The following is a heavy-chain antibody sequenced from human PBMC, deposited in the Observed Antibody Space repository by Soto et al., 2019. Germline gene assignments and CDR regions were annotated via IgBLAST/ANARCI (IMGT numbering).Heavy chain of an antibody. CDR1: GGSISSGDYY. CDR3: ASRYCSGGSCYWRPFDY. CDR2: IYYSGST. D-gene: IGHD2-15*01. J-gene: IGHJ4*02. V-gene: IGHV4-30-4*01. Sequence: PSETLSLTCTVSGGSISSGDYYWSWIRQPPEKGLEWIGYIYYSGSTYYNPSLKSRVTISVDTSKNQFSLKLSSVTAADTAVYYCASRYCSGGSCYWRPFDYWGQGTLVTVSS.